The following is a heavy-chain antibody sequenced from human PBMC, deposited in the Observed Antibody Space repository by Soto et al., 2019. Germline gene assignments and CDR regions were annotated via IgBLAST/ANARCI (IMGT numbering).Heavy chain of an antibody. Sequence: PSETLSLTCTVSGGSVTSGSYYWSWIRQPPGKGLEWIGFVNYNGITNYNPSLKSRLTISRDTSKNQFTLKLRSATAADTAVYYCARDPEYGSYFDYWGQGTLVTVSS. V-gene: IGHV4-61*01. D-gene: IGHD3-10*01. CDR2: VNYNGIT. CDR1: GGSVTSGSYY. CDR3: ARDPEYGSYFDY. J-gene: IGHJ4*02.